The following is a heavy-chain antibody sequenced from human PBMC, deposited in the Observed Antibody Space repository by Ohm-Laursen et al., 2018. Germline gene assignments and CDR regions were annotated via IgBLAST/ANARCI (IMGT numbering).Heavy chain of an antibody. CDR3: ARGRTGYSSGWSP. CDR1: GGSISSGGYY. V-gene: IGHV4-31*03. CDR2: IYDSGST. J-gene: IGHJ3*01. D-gene: IGHD6-19*01. Sequence: SQTLSLTCTVSGGSISSGGYYYSWIRQHPGKGLEWIGYIYDSGSTYYNPSLKSRVTISVDTSKNQFSLKLSSVTAADTAVYYCARGRTGYSSGWSPWGQGTMVTVSS.